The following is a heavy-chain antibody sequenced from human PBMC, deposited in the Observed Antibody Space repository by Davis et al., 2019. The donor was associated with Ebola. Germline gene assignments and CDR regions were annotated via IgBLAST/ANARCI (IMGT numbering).Heavy chain of an antibody. CDR1: GGSFSGYY. D-gene: IGHD3-3*01. V-gene: IGHV4-34*01. CDR3: ARWDDFWSGLGNWFDP. J-gene: IGHJ5*02. CDR2: INHSGST. Sequence: MPSETLSLTCAVYGGSFSGYYWSWIRQPPGKGLEWIGEINHSGSTNYNPSLKSRVTISVDTSKNQFSLKLSSVTAADTAVYYCARWDDFWSGLGNWFDPWGQGTLVTVSS.